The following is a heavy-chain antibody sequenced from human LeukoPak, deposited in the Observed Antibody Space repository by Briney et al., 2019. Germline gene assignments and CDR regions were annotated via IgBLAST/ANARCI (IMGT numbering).Heavy chain of an antibody. CDR2: IHYSGST. CDR1: GGSISSSNYY. V-gene: IGHV4-39*07. CDR3: ARVGNPLVTVFAWFDP. D-gene: IGHD3-3*01. Sequence: SETLTLTCTVSGGSISSSNYYWGWIRQPPGKGLEWIGSIHYSGSTYYNPSLESRVTISVDTSKNQFSLKLSSVTAADTAVYYCARVGNPLVTVFAWFDPWGQGTLVTVSS. J-gene: IGHJ5*02.